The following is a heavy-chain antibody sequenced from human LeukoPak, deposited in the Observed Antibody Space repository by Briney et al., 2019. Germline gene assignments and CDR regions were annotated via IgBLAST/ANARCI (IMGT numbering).Heavy chain of an antibody. CDR1: GFTVSSNY. J-gene: IGHJ6*03. V-gene: IGHV3-66*01. D-gene: IGHD3-10*01. CDR2: IYSGGST. Sequence: PGGSLRLSCAASGFTVSSNYMSWVRQAPGKGLEWVSVIYSGGSTYYADSVKGRFTISRDNSKNTLYLQMNSLRAEDTAVYYCARNRELWFGELMSYYYYYMDVWGKGTTVTISS. CDR3: ARNRELWFGELMSYYYYYMDV.